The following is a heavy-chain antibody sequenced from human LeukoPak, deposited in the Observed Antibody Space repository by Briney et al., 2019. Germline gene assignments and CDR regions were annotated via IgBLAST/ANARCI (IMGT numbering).Heavy chain of an antibody. CDR2: ISAYNGNT. Sequence: GASVKVSCKASGYTFTSYGISWVRQAPGQGLEWMGWISAYNGNTNYAQKLQGRVTMTTDTSTSTAYMELRSLRSDDTAVYYCARVQRDFYGDYLHWFDPWGQGTLVTVSS. V-gene: IGHV1-18*01. J-gene: IGHJ5*02. CDR1: GYTFTSYG. D-gene: IGHD4-17*01. CDR3: ARVQRDFYGDYLHWFDP.